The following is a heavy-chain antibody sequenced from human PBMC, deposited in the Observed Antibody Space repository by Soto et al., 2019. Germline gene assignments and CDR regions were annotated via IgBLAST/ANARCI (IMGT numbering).Heavy chain of an antibody. CDR3: ARTAAAGKYYYGVDV. J-gene: IGHJ6*02. CDR2: IYPGDSDT. Sequence: LGESLKISCKGSGYSFTSYWIGWVRQMPGKGLEWRGIIYPGDSDTRYSPSFQGQVTISADKSISTAYLQWSSLKASDTAIYYCARTAAAGKYYYGVDVWGQGTKVTVSS. V-gene: IGHV5-51*01. CDR1: GYSFTSYW. D-gene: IGHD6-13*01.